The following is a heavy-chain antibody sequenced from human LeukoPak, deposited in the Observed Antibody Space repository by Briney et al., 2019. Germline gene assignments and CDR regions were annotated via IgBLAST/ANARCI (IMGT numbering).Heavy chain of an antibody. D-gene: IGHD6-13*01. CDR3: ARSGGYSSSWSL. J-gene: IGHJ4*02. Sequence: SETLSLTCTVSGGSISSHYWTWIRQPPGKGLEWIGYIYNSGSTNYNPSLKSRVTISVDSSKSQFSLKLNSVTAADTAVYYCARSGGYSSSWSLWGQGTLVTVSS. CDR2: IYNSGST. CDR1: GGSISSHY. V-gene: IGHV4-59*11.